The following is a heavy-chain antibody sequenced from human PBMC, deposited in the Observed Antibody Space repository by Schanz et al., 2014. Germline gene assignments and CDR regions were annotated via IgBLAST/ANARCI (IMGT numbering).Heavy chain of an antibody. D-gene: IGHD6-13*01. CDR2: ISTNGDST. V-gene: IGHV3-64*04. J-gene: IGHJ4*02. CDR1: GFSLSYYA. Sequence: VQVVESGGGLVQPGGSLRLSCSASGFSLSYYAMHWVRQAPGKGLEYVSIISTNGDSTYYADSVKGRFTISRDNSKNTLYLQMNSLRAEDTAVYYCAKERIAAAWTFDYWGQGTLVTVSS. CDR3: AKERIAAAWTFDY.